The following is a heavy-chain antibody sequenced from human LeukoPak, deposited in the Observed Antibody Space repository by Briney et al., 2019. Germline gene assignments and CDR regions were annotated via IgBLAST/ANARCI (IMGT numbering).Heavy chain of an antibody. CDR2: TCYRSKWFN. J-gene: IGHJ3*02. CDR3: ARGDCSGGICYSDSAFDI. CDR1: GDSVSSNFTT. Sequence: SQTLSLTCAISGDSVSSNFTTWNWIRQSPSRGLEWLGRTCYRSKWFNDYAVSVKSRITINPDTSKNQFSLQLNSVTPDDTAVYYCARGDCSGGICYSDSAFDIWGQGTVVTVSS. V-gene: IGHV6-1*01. D-gene: IGHD2-15*01.